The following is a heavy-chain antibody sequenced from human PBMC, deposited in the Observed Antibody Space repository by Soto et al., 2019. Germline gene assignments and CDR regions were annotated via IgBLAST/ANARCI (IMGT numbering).Heavy chain of an antibody. Sequence: EVQLLESGGGLVQPGGSLRLSCAASGFTFSSYAMSWVRQAPGKGLEWVSAISGSGGSTYYADSVKGRFTISRDNSKNTLYLQMNSLRAEDTAVYYCAKEAGSGERDRCGRFDYWGQGTLVTVSS. J-gene: IGHJ4*02. CDR2: ISGSGGST. CDR3: AKEAGSGERDRCGRFDY. CDR1: GFTFSSYA. D-gene: IGHD4-17*01. V-gene: IGHV3-23*01.